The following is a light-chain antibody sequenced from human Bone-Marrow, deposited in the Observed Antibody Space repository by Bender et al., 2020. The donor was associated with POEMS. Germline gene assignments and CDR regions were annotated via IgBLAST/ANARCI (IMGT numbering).Light chain of an antibody. CDR1: SSDVGSYNL. J-gene: IGLJ2*01. CDR2: EGS. Sequence: QSALTQPASVSGSPGQSITISCTGTSSDVGSYNLVSWYQQNPGKAPKLMIYEGSKRPSGVSNGFSGSKSGNTASLTISGLQADDEADYYCCSYAGSSTVVFGGGTKLTVL. CDR3: CSYAGSSTVV. V-gene: IGLV2-23*01.